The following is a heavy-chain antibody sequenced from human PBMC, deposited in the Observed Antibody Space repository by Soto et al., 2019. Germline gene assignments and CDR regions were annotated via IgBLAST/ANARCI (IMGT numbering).Heavy chain of an antibody. CDR3: ARNGLSIVGADPYYYGMDV. Sequence: GESLKISCKGSGYSFTSYWIGWVRQMPGKGLEWMGIIYPGDSDTRYSPSFQGQVTISADKSISTAYLQWSSLKASDTAMYYCARNGLSIVGADPYYYGMDVWGQGTTVTVSS. CDR2: IYPGDSDT. V-gene: IGHV5-51*01. D-gene: IGHD1-26*01. J-gene: IGHJ6*02. CDR1: GYSFTSYW.